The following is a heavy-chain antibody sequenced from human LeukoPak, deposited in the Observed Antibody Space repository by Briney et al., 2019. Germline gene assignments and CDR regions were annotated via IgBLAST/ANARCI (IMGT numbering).Heavy chain of an antibody. Sequence: SETLSLTCTVSGYSISSGYYWGWIRQPPGKGLEWIGSIYHSGSTYYNPSLKSRVTISVDTSKNQFSLKLSSVTAADTAVYYCARRIIVATIDYWGQGILVTVSS. J-gene: IGHJ4*02. D-gene: IGHD5-12*01. V-gene: IGHV4-38-2*02. CDR1: GYSISSGYY. CDR2: IYHSGST. CDR3: ARRIIVATIDY.